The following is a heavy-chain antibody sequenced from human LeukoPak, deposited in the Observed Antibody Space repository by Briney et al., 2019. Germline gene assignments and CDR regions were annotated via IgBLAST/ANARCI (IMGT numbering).Heavy chain of an antibody. Sequence: TLSLTCTVSGGSISSSSYYWGWIRQPPGKGLEWLALIYWDDDRRYTPSLKSRLTITKDTSKNQVVLTLTNVDPVDTATYYCAHRPGDGSLAFDPWGQGTLVTVSS. D-gene: IGHD7-27*01. J-gene: IGHJ5*02. CDR1: GGSISSSSYY. CDR3: AHRPGDGSLAFDP. CDR2: IYWDDDR. V-gene: IGHV2-5*02.